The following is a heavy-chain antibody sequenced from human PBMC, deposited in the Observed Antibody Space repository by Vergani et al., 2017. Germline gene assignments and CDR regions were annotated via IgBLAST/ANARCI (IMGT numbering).Heavy chain of an antibody. D-gene: IGHD1-1*01. CDR1: EYSFGNYW. CDR3: ARHTTYTDS. J-gene: IGHJ4*02. V-gene: IGHV5-51*01. CDR2: IYPADSDT. Sequence: EVELVQSGPDMRKPGESLKISCKGSEYSFGNYWIGWVRQMPGKGLEWMGIIYPADSDTRYSPSFQGQVTISADKSISTAFLQWDSLKASDTALYHCARHTTYTDSWGQGTLVTVSS.